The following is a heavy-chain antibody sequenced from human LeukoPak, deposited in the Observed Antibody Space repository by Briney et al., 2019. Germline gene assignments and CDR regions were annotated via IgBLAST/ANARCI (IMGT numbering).Heavy chain of an antibody. CDR1: GGSFSGYY. D-gene: IGHD3-10*01. CDR2: INHSGST. CDR3: ARRLRGSYYGSGSYFSL. Sequence: PSETLSLTCAVYGGSFSGYYWSWIRQPPGKGLEWIGEINHSGSTNYNPSLKSRVTISVDTSKNQFSLKLSSVTAADTAVYYCARRLRGSYYGSGSYFSLWGKGTTVTISS. V-gene: IGHV4-34*01. J-gene: IGHJ6*04.